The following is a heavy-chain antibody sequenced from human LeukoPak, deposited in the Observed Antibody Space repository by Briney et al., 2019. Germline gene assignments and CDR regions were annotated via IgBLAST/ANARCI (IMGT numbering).Heavy chain of an antibody. Sequence: SETLSLTCTASGGSISSSSYYWGWLRQPPGKGLEWIGSIYYSGSTYYNPSLKSRVTISVDTSKNQFFLKLTSVTAADTAVYFCARQTRYPLYYMDVWGKGTTVTISS. CDR1: GGSISSSSYY. CDR3: ARQTRYPLYYMDV. J-gene: IGHJ6*03. V-gene: IGHV4-39*01. D-gene: IGHD1-14*01. CDR2: IYYSGST.